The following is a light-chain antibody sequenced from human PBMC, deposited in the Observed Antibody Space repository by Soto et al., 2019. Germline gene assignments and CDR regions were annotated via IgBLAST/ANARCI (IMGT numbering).Light chain of an antibody. J-gene: IGLJ2*01. CDR3: QSYDSSLSGSKV. V-gene: IGLV1-40*01. CDR1: SSNIGAGYD. Sequence: SVLTQPPSVSGAPGQRVTISCTGSSSNIGAGYDVHWYQQLPGTAPKLLIYGNSNRPSGVPDRFSGSKSGTSASLAITGLQAEDEADYYGQSYDSSLSGSKVFGGGTKLTVL. CDR2: GNS.